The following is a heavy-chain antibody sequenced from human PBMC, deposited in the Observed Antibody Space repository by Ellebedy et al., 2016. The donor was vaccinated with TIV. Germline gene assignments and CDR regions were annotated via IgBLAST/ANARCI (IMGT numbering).Heavy chain of an antibody. CDR2: ISSSSKSI. D-gene: IGHD6-6*01. CDR3: ARGGAARPDY. CDR1: GFTFSNYG. J-gene: IGHJ4*02. Sequence: PGGSLRLSCAASGFTFSNYGMNWVRQAPGKGLEWVSYISSSSKSICYADSVKGRFTISRDNAKNSLYLQVNSLRAEDTAMYYCARGGAARPDYWGQGTLVTVSS. V-gene: IGHV3-48*01.